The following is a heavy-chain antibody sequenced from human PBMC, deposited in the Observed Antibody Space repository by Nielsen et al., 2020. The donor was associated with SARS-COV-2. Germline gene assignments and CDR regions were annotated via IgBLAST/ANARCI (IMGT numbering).Heavy chain of an antibody. D-gene: IGHD3-22*01. J-gene: IGHJ3*01. Sequence: GESLKISCAASGFTVSSNYMSWVRQAPGKGLEWVSVIYSGGSTYYADSVKGRFTISRDNSKNTLYLQMNSLRAEDTAVYYCARALQDMIVGPGHWGQGTMVTVSS. CDR2: IYSGGST. CDR3: ARALQDMIVGPGH. V-gene: IGHV3-53*01. CDR1: GFTVSSNY.